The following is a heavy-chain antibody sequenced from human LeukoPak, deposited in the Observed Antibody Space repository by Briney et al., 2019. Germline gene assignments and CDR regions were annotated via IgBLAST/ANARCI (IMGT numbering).Heavy chain of an antibody. CDR2: VSGSGNRT. D-gene: IGHD4-17*01. J-gene: IGHJ4*02. CDR1: GFTFSSYA. V-gene: IGHV3-23*01. CDR3: AESQDFGDYDVAF. Sequence: GGSLRLSCAASGFTFSSYAMSWVRQAPGKGLEWVSSVSGSGNRTYYADSVKGRFTISRDNSKNTLYLQMNSLRAEDTAVYHCAESQDFGDYDVAFWGQGTLVTVSS.